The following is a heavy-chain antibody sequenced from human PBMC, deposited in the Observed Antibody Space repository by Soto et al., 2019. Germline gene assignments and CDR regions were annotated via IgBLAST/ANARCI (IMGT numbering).Heavy chain of an antibody. Sequence: ASVKVSCKASGYTFTSCDINWVRQATGQGLEWMGWMNPNSGNTGYAQKFQGRVTMTRNTSISTAYMELSSLRSEDTAVYYCARPPSDAEYFQHWGQGTLVTVSS. CDR1: GYTFTSCD. J-gene: IGHJ1*01. V-gene: IGHV1-8*01. CDR2: MNPNSGNT. CDR3: ARPPSDAEYFQH.